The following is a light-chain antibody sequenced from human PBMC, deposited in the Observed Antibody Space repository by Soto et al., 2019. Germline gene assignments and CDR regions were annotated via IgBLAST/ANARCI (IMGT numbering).Light chain of an antibody. Sequence: QLVLTQSPSASSSLGASVKLTCTLSRGHSSYAIAWHQQQPEKGTRYLMKLDSDGSHTKGDAIPYRFSGSSSGAERYLTISSLQSEEEADYYCQTGGTGIHVVFGGGTKVTVL. V-gene: IGLV4-69*01. CDR2: LDSDGSH. J-gene: IGLJ2*01. CDR3: QTGGTGIHVV. CDR1: RGHSSYA.